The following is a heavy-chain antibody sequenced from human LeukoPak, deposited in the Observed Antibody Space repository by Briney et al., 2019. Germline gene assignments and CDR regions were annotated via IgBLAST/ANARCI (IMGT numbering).Heavy chain of an antibody. CDR3: AGLRSTVAGASFDY. CDR2: SYFTGNP. V-gene: IGHV4-59*08. D-gene: IGHD4-23*01. J-gene: IGHJ4*02. Sequence: SETLSLTCIVSGSIISYYWTWIRPPPGKGLEWSGHSYFTGNPNYNPSLKSRVTISVDPPKNQFSLKLTSVTAADTAVYYCAGLRSTVAGASFDYWGQGIPVTVSS. CDR1: GSIISYY.